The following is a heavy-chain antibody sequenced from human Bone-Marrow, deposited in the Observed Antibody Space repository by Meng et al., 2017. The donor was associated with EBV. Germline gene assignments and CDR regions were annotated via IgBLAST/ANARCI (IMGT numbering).Heavy chain of an antibody. CDR3: ARGRGYSSPNFDY. CDR1: DGSFSGYY. J-gene: IGHJ4*02. CDR2: INHSGST. Sequence: QVQLHEVGAGLLKSSETLALTCAVYDGSFSGYYWSWIRQPPGKGLEWIGEINHSGSTNYNPSLKSRVTISVDTSKNQFSLKLSSVTAADTAVYYCARGRGYSSPNFDYWGQGTLVTVSS. D-gene: IGHD6-13*01. V-gene: IGHV4-34*01.